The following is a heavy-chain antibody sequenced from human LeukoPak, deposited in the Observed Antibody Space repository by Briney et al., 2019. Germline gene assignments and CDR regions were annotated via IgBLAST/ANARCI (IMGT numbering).Heavy chain of an antibody. Sequence: GASVKVSCKASGGTFSSYAISWVRQAPGQGLEWMGGIIPIFGTANYAQKFQGRVTITADESTSTAYMELSSLRSEDTAVYYCARAGDGDLGSCSSTSCYAHAFDIWGQGTMVTVSS. V-gene: IGHV1-69*13. CDR1: GGTFSSYA. J-gene: IGHJ3*02. CDR2: IIPIFGTA. D-gene: IGHD2-2*01. CDR3: ARAGDGDLGSCSSTSCYAHAFDI.